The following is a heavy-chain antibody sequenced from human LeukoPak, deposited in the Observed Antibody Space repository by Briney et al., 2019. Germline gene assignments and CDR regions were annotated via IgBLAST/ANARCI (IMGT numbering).Heavy chain of an antibody. Sequence: ASVKVSCKASGYTFTSYGISWVRQAPGQGLEWMGWISAYNGNTNYAQKLQDRVTMTTDTSTSTAYMELRSLRSDDTAVYYCANYDSSGYSSYWGQGTLVTVSS. D-gene: IGHD3-22*01. CDR3: ANYDSSGYSSY. J-gene: IGHJ4*02. V-gene: IGHV1-18*01. CDR2: ISAYNGNT. CDR1: GYTFTSYG.